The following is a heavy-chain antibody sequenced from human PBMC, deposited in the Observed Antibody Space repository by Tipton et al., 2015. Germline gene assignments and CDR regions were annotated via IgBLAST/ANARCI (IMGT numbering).Heavy chain of an antibody. CDR3: ARDRDYSSSWLNY. Sequence: GSLRLSCSAAGFTLSRYAMNWVRQAPGKGLEYDSAITTNGYSTYYADSVRGRFTISRDNSKNTLYLQMNSLRAEDTAVYYCARDRDYSSSWLNYWGQGTLVTVSS. CDR1: GFTLSRYA. V-gene: IGHV3-64*04. CDR2: ITTNGYST. D-gene: IGHD6-13*01. J-gene: IGHJ4*02.